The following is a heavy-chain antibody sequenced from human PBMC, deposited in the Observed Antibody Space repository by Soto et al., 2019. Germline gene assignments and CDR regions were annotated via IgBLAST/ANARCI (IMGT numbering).Heavy chain of an antibody. Sequence: SETLSLTCTVSGGSVSSGSYYWSWIRQPPGKGLEWIGYIYYSGSTNYNPSLKSRVTISVDTSKNQFSLKLSSVTAADTAVYYCARSYDFWSGPYNWFDPWGHGTLVTVSS. D-gene: IGHD3-3*01. CDR3: ARSYDFWSGPYNWFDP. CDR1: GGSVSSGSYY. V-gene: IGHV4-61*01. J-gene: IGHJ5*02. CDR2: IYYSGST.